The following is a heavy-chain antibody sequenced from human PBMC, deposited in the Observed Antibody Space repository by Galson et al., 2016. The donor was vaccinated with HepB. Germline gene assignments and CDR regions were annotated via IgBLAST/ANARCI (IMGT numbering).Heavy chain of an antibody. CDR1: GYSFTSYW. CDR2: IYPSDSDS. CDR3: ARRMRYSSSAFDY. D-gene: IGHD6-6*01. Sequence: QSGAEVKKPGESLKISCKGSGYSFTSYWIGWVRQMPGKGLEWMGIIYPSDSDSGYSPSFQGQVTFSAVKSISTAFLQWSSLKASDTAMYYCARRMRYSSSAFDYWGQGTLVTVSS. J-gene: IGHJ4*02. V-gene: IGHV5-51*01.